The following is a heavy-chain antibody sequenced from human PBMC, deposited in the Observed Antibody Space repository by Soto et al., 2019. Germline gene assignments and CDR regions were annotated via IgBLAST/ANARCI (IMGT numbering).Heavy chain of an antibody. J-gene: IGHJ3*02. CDR2: IYYSGST. V-gene: IGHV4-31*03. Sequence: QVQLQESGPGLVKPSQTLSLTCTVSGGSISSGGYYWSWIRQHPGKGLEWIGYIYYSGSTYYNPSLKSRVTISVDTSKNQFSLKLSSVTAADTAVYYCARYQSLETAMVNLTHAFDIWGQGTMVTVSS. CDR3: ARYQSLETAMVNLTHAFDI. D-gene: IGHD5-18*01. CDR1: GGSISSGGYY.